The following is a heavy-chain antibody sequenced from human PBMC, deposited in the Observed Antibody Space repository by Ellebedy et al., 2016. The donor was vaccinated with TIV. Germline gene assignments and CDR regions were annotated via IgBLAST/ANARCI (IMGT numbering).Heavy chain of an antibody. CDR3: ARGSSKWFDA. CDR1: GYSFTSYP. CDR2: INTVNDNT. V-gene: IGHV1-3*04. J-gene: IGHJ5*02. Sequence: AASVKVSCKSSGYSFTSYPTHWVRQAPGQSLVWMGWINTVNDNTRHLQKFQGRVAFTRDSSAGVAYMELSGLTSDDTALYFCARGSSKWFDAWGQGTLVTVSS.